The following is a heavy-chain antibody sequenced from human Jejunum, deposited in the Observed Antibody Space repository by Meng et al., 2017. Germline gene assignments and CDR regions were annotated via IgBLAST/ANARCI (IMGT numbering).Heavy chain of an antibody. CDR3: ARDSTNTLGSRTYYFDY. CDR1: GASISSSTW. CDR2: IYRSGST. J-gene: IGHJ4*02. D-gene: IGHD2-2*02. V-gene: IGHV4-4*02. Sequence: VQLQESGPRLVKPSGTLSLTCAVSGASISSSTWWSWVRQPPGKGLEWIGEIYRSGSTYYNPSLKSRVTISVDKSNNQFSLKLSSVTAADTAVYYCARDSTNTLGSRTYYFDYWGQGTLVTVSS.